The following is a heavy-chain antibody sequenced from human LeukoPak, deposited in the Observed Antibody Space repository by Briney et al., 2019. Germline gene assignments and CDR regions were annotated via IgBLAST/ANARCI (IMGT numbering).Heavy chain of an antibody. J-gene: IGHJ4*02. D-gene: IGHD3-10*01. CDR1: GFTFDDYA. CDR2: ISWNSGSI. Sequence: PGGSLRLPCAASGFTFDDYAMHWVRQAPGKGLEWVSGISWNSGSIGYADSVKGRFTISRDNAKNSLYLQMNSLRAEDTALYYCAKVTGGHYYGSGSIFDYWGQGTLVTVSS. V-gene: IGHV3-9*01. CDR3: AKVTGGHYYGSGSIFDY.